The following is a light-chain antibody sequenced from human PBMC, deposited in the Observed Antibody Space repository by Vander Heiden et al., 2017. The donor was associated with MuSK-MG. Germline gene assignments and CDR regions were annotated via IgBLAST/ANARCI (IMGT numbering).Light chain of an antibody. V-gene: IGKV1-39*01. J-gene: IGKJ4*01. CDR3: QQGYTKPLT. CDR1: QNIGNY. CDR2: AAT. Sequence: DIQMTQSPSSLSASVGDRVTIICRATQNIGNYLNWYQQKVGKAPQLLIYAATRLQSGVPSRFSDSGSGTEFTLSISSLQREDFATYYCQQGYTKPLTFGGGTKVDIK.